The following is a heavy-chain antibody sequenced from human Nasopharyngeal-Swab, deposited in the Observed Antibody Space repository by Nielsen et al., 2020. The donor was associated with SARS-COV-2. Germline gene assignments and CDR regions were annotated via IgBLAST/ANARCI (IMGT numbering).Heavy chain of an antibody. CDR3: ACHRTASFYY. CDR1: GGSFSGYY. V-gene: IGHV4-34*01. J-gene: IGHJ4*02. Sequence: SETLSLTCAVYGGSFSGYYWSWIRQPPGKGLEWIGEINHSGSTNYNPSLKSRVTISVDTSRNHFSLKLRSVTGADTAVYYCACHRTASFYYWGQGTLVTVSS. D-gene: IGHD1-1*01. CDR2: INHSGST.